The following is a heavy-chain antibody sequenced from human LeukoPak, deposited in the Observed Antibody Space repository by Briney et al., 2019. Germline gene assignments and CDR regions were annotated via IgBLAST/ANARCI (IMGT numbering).Heavy chain of an antibody. J-gene: IGHJ3*02. CDR3: ARASVTVTTGHNAFDI. V-gene: IGHV3-7*01. Sequence: GGSLRLSCAASGFTFGSYRMNWVRQAPGKGLEWVANIKQDESEKYYVDSVKGRFTISRDNAKNSVYLQMNSLRAEDTAVYYCARASVTVTTGHNAFDIWGQGTMVTVSS. D-gene: IGHD4-11*01. CDR1: GFTFGSYR. CDR2: IKQDESEK.